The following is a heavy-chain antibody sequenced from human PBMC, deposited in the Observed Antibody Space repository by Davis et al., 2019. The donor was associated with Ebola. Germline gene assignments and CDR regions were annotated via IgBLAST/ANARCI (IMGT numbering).Heavy chain of an antibody. CDR1: GFTFSSYA. V-gene: IGHV3-21*01. CDR2: ISSSSSHI. Sequence: GESLKISCAASGFTFSSYAMNWVRQAPGKGLEWVSSISSSSSHIYYADSVKGRFTISRDNAKNSLYLQMNSLRAEDTAVYYCARGPVAGHTSIDYWGQGTLVTVSS. J-gene: IGHJ4*02. D-gene: IGHD6-19*01. CDR3: ARGPVAGHTSIDY.